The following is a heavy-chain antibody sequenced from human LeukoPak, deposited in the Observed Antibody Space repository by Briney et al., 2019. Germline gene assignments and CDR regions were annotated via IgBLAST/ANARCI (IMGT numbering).Heavy chain of an antibody. CDR1: GFTFSSYS. CDR3: ARYCSSTSCYARTMDYYYYYYMDV. D-gene: IGHD2-2*01. V-gene: IGHV3-21*01. CDR2: ISSSSSYI. Sequence: GGSLRLSCAASGFTFSSYSMNWVRQAPGKGLEWVSSISSSSSYIYYADSVKGRFTISRDNAKNSLYLQMNSLRAEDTAVYYCARYCSSTSCYARTMDYYYYYYMDVWGKGTTVTISS. J-gene: IGHJ6*03.